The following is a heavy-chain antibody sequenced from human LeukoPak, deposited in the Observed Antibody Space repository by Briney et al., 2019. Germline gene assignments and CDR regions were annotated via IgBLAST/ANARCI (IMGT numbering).Heavy chain of an antibody. CDR2: INHSGST. CDR3: ARGRQLLWFGTQGNYYYYMDV. J-gene: IGHJ6*03. V-gene: IGHV4-34*01. D-gene: IGHD3-10*01. Sequence: SETLSLTCAVYGGSFSGYYWSWIRQPPGKGLEWIGEINHSGSTNYNPSLKSRVAISLDTSKNQLSLKLSSVTAADTAVYYCARGRQLLWFGTQGNYYYYMDVWGKGTTVTVSS. CDR1: GGSFSGYY.